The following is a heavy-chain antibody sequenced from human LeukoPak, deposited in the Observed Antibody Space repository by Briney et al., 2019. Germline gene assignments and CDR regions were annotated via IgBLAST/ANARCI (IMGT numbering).Heavy chain of an antibody. Sequence: ASVKVSCKASGYTFTSYGISWVRQAPGQGLEGMGWISAYNGNTNYAQKLQGRVTMTTDTSTSTAYMELRSLRSDDTAVYYCARDPLGGAVADNWFDPWGQGTLVTVSS. CDR1: GYTFTSYG. D-gene: IGHD3-16*01. V-gene: IGHV1-18*04. CDR3: ARDPLGGAVADNWFDP. J-gene: IGHJ5*02. CDR2: ISAYNGNT.